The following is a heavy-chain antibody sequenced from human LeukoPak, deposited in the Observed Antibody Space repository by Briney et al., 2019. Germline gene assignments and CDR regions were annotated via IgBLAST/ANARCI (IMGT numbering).Heavy chain of an antibody. CDR1: GYTFTSYN. Sequence: ASVKVSCKASGYTFTSYNMHWVRQAPGQGLEWMGIIKPSGGSTTYAQKFQGRVTMTRDMSTSTLYMELSSLRSEDTAVYYCARVRDGYNDAYDIWGQGTMVTVSS. J-gene: IGHJ3*02. CDR2: IKPSGGST. CDR3: ARVRDGYNDAYDI. D-gene: IGHD5-24*01. V-gene: IGHV1-46*01.